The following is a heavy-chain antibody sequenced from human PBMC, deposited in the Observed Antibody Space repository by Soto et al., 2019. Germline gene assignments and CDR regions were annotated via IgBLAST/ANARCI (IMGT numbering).Heavy chain of an antibody. CDR3: VRIRYQLPSSVLWLDP. V-gene: IGHV4-34*01. J-gene: IGHJ5*02. CDR2: INHVGGT. D-gene: IGHD3-16*01. Sequence: TETLSLTCAVYGGFLSESYWTWIRQPPGKGLEWIGEINHVGGTNYNPSLKSRVTMSVDTSQNQFSLRLISVTAADTAMYFCVRIRYQLPSSVLWLDPWGQGTPVTVSS. CDR1: GGFLSESY.